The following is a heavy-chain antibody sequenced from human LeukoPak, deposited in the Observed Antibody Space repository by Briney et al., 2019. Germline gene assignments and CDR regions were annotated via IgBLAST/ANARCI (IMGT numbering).Heavy chain of an antibody. V-gene: IGHV3-23*01. Sequence: GGSLRLSCAASGFTFSSYAMSWVRQAPGKGLEWVSAISGSGGSTYYADSVKGRFTISRDNSKNTLYLQMNSLRAEDTAVYYCAKDLLSFGGVMSVDVWGQGTTVTVSS. CDR3: AKDLLSFGGVMSVDV. D-gene: IGHD3-16*01. CDR1: GFTFSSYA. J-gene: IGHJ6*02. CDR2: ISGSGGST.